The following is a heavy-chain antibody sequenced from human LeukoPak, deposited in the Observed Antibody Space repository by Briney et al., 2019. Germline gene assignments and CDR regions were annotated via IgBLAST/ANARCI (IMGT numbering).Heavy chain of an antibody. J-gene: IGHJ4*02. Sequence: SETLSLTCAVYGGSFSGYYWSWIRQPPGKGLEWIGEINHSGSTNYNPSLKSRVTISVDTSKNQFSLKLSSVTAADTAVYYCASLVHYGGNDYWGQGTLVTVSS. V-gene: IGHV4-34*01. CDR3: ASLVHYGGNDY. D-gene: IGHD4-23*01. CDR1: GGSFSGYY. CDR2: INHSGST.